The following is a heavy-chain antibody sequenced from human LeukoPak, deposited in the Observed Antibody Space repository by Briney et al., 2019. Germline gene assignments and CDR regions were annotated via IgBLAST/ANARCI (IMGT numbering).Heavy chain of an antibody. CDR3: ARHPRTYYDFWSGAFDY. CDR2: IYYSGST. Sequence: SETLSLTCTVSGGSISGSSYYWGWIRQPPGKGLEWIGSIYYSGSTYYNPSLKSRVTISVDTSKNQFSLKLSSVTAADTAVYYCARHPRTYYDFWSGAFDYWGQGTLVTVSS. D-gene: IGHD3-3*01. J-gene: IGHJ4*02. V-gene: IGHV4-39*01. CDR1: GGSISGSSYY.